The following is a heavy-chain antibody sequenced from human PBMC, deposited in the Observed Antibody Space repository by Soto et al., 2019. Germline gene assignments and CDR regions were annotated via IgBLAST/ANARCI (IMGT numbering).Heavy chain of an antibody. CDR3: ARGNVVPLDY. CDR2: IYHSGST. Sequence: SETLSLTCAVSGGSISGSSWWSWIRQHPGKGLEWIGYIYHSGSTYYNPSLKSRVTISVDRSKNQFSLKLSSVTAADTAVYYCARGNVVPLDYWGQGTLVTVSS. J-gene: IGHJ4*02. CDR1: GGSISGSSW. V-gene: IGHV4-4*02. D-gene: IGHD2-21*01.